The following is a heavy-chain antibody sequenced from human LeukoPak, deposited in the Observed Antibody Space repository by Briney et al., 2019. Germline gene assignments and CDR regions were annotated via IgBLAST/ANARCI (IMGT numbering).Heavy chain of an antibody. Sequence: SETLSLTCNVSGGSISSSTYYCGWIRQPPGKGLEWIGSIYNSGSTYYNPSLKSRVTIAVDTSKNQFSLKLSSVTAADTAVYYCARHSWGLPPAEYFVPWGQGTLVTVSS. CDR1: GGSISSSTYY. J-gene: IGHJ1*01. CDR3: ARHSWGLPPAEYFVP. CDR2: IYNSGST. D-gene: IGHD3-16*01. V-gene: IGHV4-39*01.